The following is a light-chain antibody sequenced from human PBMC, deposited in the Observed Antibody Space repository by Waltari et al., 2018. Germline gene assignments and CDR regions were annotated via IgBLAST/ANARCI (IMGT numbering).Light chain of an antibody. Sequence: TVVTQEPSFSVSPGGTVTLPFGLRSGSVSTSYYPSWYQQIPGQAPRTLMYSTNTRSSGVPDRFSGSILGNKAALTITGAQADDECDYYCVLYMGSGIHVFGTGTKVTVL. CDR2: STN. CDR3: VLYMGSGIHV. CDR1: SGSVSTSYY. J-gene: IGLJ1*01. V-gene: IGLV8-61*01.